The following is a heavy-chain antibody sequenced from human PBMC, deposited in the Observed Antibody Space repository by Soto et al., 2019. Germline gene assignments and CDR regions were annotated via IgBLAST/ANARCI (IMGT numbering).Heavy chain of an antibody. CDR1: GFSFRNNY. D-gene: IGHD6-19*01. CDR2: LYSDGTT. J-gene: IGHJ3*02. CDR3: AIAVGARDVFDI. V-gene: IGHV3-53*01. Sequence: EVQVVESGGGLMQPGDSLRISCAASGFSFRNNYISWVRQAPGKGLEWVSVLYSDGTTHSADSLKGRFTMSRDSSKSTFYLQMSGLRAEDTAMYYCAIAVGARDVFDIWGPGTMVTVSS.